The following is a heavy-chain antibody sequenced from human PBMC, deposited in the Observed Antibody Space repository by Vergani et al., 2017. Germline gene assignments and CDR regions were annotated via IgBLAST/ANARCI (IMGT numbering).Heavy chain of an antibody. D-gene: IGHD3-22*01. CDR3: ARLYGRDSSGSKYFDY. CDR1: GYSFTNYW. Sequence: EVPLVPSGAEVKTPGESLKFSCQFSGYSFTNYWIGWVRQMPGKGLECMGIIHPADSDTRYSPSFQGQVTISVDKSISTAYLQRGSLRASDSAMYYCARLYGRDSSGSKYFDYWGQGTLVTVSS. CDR2: IHPADSDT. J-gene: IGHJ4*02. V-gene: IGHV5-51*01.